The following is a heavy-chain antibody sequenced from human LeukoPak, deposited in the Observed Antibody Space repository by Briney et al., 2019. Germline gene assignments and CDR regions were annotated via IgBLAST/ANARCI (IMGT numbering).Heavy chain of an antibody. J-gene: IGHJ4*02. CDR1: GFSFXNYA. V-gene: IGHV3-23*01. CDR3: AKADVEMATMGDY. CDR2: ISGSDGDT. Sequence: SLRLSXAXXGFSFXNYAMNWVRQAPGQGLEWVASISGSDGDTDYADSVKGRFTIFRDSSKNTLYLQMNSVRAEDTAVYYCAKADVEMATMGDYWGQGTLVTVSS. D-gene: IGHD5-24*01.